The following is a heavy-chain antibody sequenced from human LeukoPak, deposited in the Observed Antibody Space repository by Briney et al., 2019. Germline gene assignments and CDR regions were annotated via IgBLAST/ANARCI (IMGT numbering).Heavy chain of an antibody. CDR1: GFTFSGSA. V-gene: IGHV3-73*01. Sequence: QSGGSLRLSCAASGFTFSGSAMHWVRQASWKGLEWVGRIRSKANSYATAYAASVKGRFTISRDDSKNTAYLQMNSLKTEDTAVYYCTRHRGRYGERAGDFDYWGQGTLVTVSS. CDR3: TRHRGRYGERAGDFDY. CDR2: IRSKANSYAT. J-gene: IGHJ4*02. D-gene: IGHD4-17*01.